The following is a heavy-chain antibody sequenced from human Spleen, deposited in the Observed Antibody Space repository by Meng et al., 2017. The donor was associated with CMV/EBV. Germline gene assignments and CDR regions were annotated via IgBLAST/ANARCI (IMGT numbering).Heavy chain of an antibody. Sequence: SGMANAWSREPAQRAQGRLGLIYWDDNKSYRPNLKNRVRITKDTSKNKVVITMTNMRPVDTATYYCAHRAYVDCRYLDFDYWGQGTLVTVSS. CDR2: IYWDDNK. V-gene: IGHV2-5*02. CDR3: AHRAYVDCRYLDFDY. D-gene: IGHD2-21*01. CDR1: SGMA. J-gene: IGHJ4*02.